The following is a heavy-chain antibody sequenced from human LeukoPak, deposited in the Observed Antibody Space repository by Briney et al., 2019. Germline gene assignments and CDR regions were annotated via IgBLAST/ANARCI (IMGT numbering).Heavy chain of an antibody. V-gene: IGHV1-8*01. CDR2: VNPNSGDT. Sequence: ASVKVSCKTSGYSFNIYEINWVRQATGQGLEWMGWVNPNSGDTDYAQKFQGRLTMTRNTSISTAYMELSGLRLEDTAVYCCSRGPRFDPWGQGTQVTVSS. J-gene: IGHJ5*02. CDR3: SRGPRFDP. CDR1: GYSFNIYE.